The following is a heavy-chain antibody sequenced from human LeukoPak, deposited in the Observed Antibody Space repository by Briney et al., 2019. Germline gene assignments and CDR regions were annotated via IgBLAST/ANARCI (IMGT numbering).Heavy chain of an antibody. V-gene: IGHV1-69*04. CDR2: IIPILGIA. CDR3: ARDGGGCSGGSGYADY. Sequence: ASVKVSCKASGGTFSSYTISWVRQAPGQGLEWMGRIIPILGIANYAQKFQGRVTITADKSTSTAYMELSSLRSEDTVVYYYARDGGGCSGGSGYADYWGQGTLVTVSS. CDR1: GGTFSSYT. J-gene: IGHJ4*02. D-gene: IGHD2-15*01.